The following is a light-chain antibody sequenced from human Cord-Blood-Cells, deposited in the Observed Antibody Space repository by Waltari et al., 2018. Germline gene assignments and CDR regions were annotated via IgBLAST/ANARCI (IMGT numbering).Light chain of an antibody. CDR1: SSAVGRYNL. V-gene: IGLV2-23*01. J-gene: IGLJ1*01. Sequence: QSALTQPASVSGSPGQSLTISCTGTSSAVGRYNLVSWYQQHPGKAPKLMIYEGSKRPSGVSKRFSGSKSGTAASLTISGRRADDEADYYCCTYAGSSTFVFGTGTKVTVL. CDR2: EGS. CDR3: CTYAGSSTFV.